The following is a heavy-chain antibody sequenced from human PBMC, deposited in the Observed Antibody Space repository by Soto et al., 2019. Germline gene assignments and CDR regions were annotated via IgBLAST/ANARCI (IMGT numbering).Heavy chain of an antibody. CDR3: ARYSREEVAGYTLDN. Sequence: SETLSLTCTVSGGSMSSNYWTWIRQPPGKGLEWIGYVYNSGSTNYNHSLKSRVTISEDTSKSQFSLKVNSMTAADTAVYYCARYSREEVAGYTLDNWGQGILVTVSS. CDR1: GGSMSSNY. V-gene: IGHV4-59*01. D-gene: IGHD2-15*01. J-gene: IGHJ4*02. CDR2: VYNSGST.